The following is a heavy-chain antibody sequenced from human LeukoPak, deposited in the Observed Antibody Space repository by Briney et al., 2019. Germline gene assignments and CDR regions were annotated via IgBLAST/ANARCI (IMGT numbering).Heavy chain of an antibody. CDR3: ARSYDSSGYYDLDY. D-gene: IGHD3-22*01. V-gene: IGHV3-30*19. Sequence: GGSLRLSCEVSGCTFSSYAMSWVRQAPGKGLEWVAVISYDGSNKYYADSVKGRFTISRDNSKNTLYLQMNSLRAEDTAVYYCARSYDSSGYYDLDYWGQGTLVTVSS. CDR2: ISYDGSNK. CDR1: GCTFSSYA. J-gene: IGHJ4*02.